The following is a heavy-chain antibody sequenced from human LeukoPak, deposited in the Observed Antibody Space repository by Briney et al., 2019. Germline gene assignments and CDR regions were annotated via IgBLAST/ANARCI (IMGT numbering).Heavy chain of an antibody. CDR1: GFTFDDYA. V-gene: IGHV3-43*02. CDR2: ISGDGGST. Sequence: GGSLRLSCAASGFTFDDYAMHWVRQAPGRGLEWVSLISGDGGSTYYADSVKGRFTISRDNSKNSLYLQMNSLRPEDTALYYCAKDLLDDILTGTENLPDYWGQGTLVTVSS. J-gene: IGHJ4*02. D-gene: IGHD3-9*01. CDR3: AKDLLDDILTGTENLPDY.